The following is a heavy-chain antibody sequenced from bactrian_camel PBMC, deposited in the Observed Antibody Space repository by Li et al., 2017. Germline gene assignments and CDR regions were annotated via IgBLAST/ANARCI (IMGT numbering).Heavy chain of an antibody. CDR3: AAGGRRRGDYCDLGVGRFGY. D-gene: IGHD4*01. J-gene: IGHJ6*01. V-gene: IGHV3S53*01. Sequence: VQLVESGGGSVQAGGSLRLSCAGFRDITTSRCMGWFRQDPQNDEREGVATIDKDGRTTYADSVKGRFTISKDNAKNTLYLQMDRLRPEDTSMYYCAAGGRRRGDYCDLGVGRFGYWGQGTQVTVS. CDR1: RDITTSRC. CDR2: IDKDGRT.